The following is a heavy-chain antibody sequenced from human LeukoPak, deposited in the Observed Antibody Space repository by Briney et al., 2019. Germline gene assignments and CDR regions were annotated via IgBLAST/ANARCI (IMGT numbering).Heavy chain of an antibody. J-gene: IGHJ5*02. CDR3: ARVFRGAVTANWFDL. CDR1: GGSINGNY. CDR2: IYDDGTT. V-gene: IGHV4-59*01. Sequence: SETLSLTYSVSGGSINGNYWTWIRQPPGKGLEWIGYIYDDGTTNYNPSLESRLTMSIDRSASHFSLTLRPVTAADTAVYYCARVFRGAVTANWFDLWGQGTLVSVSS. D-gene: IGHD2-21*02.